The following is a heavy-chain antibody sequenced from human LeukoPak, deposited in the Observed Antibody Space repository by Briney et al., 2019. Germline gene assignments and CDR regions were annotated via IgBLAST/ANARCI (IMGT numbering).Heavy chain of an antibody. CDR3: ARRGSITMVRGAISTRLYYYMDV. D-gene: IGHD3-10*01. V-gene: IGHV4-61*05. Sequence: PSETLSLTCSVSSGSVIGSSFYWGWIRQPPGKGLEWIGYIYYSGSTNYNPSLKSRVTISVDTSKNQFSLKLSSVTAADTAVYYCARRGSITMVRGAISTRLYYYMDVWGKGTTVTISS. CDR2: IYYSGST. CDR1: SGSVIGSSFY. J-gene: IGHJ6*03.